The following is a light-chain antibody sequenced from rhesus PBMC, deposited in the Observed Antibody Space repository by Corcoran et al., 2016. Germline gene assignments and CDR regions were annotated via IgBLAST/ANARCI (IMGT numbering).Light chain of an antibody. J-gene: IGKJ4*01. CDR2: SAS. CDR1: QSISNY. CDR3: QQFKNYRALT. V-gene: IGKV1-41*01. Sequence: DIQMTQSPSSLSASVGDRVTITCRASQSISNYLNWYQQEPGKASKLLIYSASSLQSGVPSRFSGRVSGTEFTLTNSSLQPEDVATYYCQQFKNYRALTFGGGTKGEIK.